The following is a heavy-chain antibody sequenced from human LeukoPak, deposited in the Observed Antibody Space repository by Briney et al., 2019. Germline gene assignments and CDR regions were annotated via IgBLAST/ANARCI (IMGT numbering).Heavy chain of an antibody. Sequence: GGSLRLSCAASGSTFSSYEMNWVRQAPGKGLEWVSYISSSGSTIYYADSVKGRFTISRDNAKNSLYLQMNSLRAEDTAVYYCARDMGYGGPTNGYWGQGTLVTVSS. V-gene: IGHV3-48*03. CDR1: GSTFSSYE. CDR2: ISSSGSTI. J-gene: IGHJ4*02. CDR3: ARDMGYGGPTNGY. D-gene: IGHD2-8*01.